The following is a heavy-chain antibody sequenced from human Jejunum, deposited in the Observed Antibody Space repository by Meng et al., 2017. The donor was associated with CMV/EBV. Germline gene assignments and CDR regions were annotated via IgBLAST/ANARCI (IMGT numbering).Heavy chain of an antibody. D-gene: IGHD3-10*01. V-gene: IGHV4-34*01. Sequence: CAVSGGSLTGYYCSWIRQPPGKGLEWIGEINYSESTNYNPSRKSRVTISVDTYKNQCSLKLRSVTAADTGVYYCARRVGSGKYYFDYWSQGTLVTVSS. CDR1: GGSLTGYY. CDR3: ARRVGSGKYYFDY. J-gene: IGHJ4*02. CDR2: INYSEST.